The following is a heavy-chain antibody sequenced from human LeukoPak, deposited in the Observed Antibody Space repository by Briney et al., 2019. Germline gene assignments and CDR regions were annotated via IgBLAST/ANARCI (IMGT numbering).Heavy chain of an antibody. CDR3: ARARLYSSRWSTDY. CDR1: GGSFSGYY. Sequence: SDTLSLTCAVYGGSFSGYYWSWIRQPPGKGLEWIGEINHSGSTNYNPSLKSRVTISVDTSKNQFSLKLSSVTAADTAVYYCARARLYSSRWSTDYWGQGALVTVSS. V-gene: IGHV4-34*01. CDR2: INHSGST. D-gene: IGHD6-13*01. J-gene: IGHJ4*02.